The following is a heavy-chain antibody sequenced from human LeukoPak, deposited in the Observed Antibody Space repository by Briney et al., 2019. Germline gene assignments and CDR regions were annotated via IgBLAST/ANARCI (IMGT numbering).Heavy chain of an antibody. Sequence: ASVKVSCKASGYSFSGYYIHWVRQAPGQGLEWVGWINPNSGATNYAQKFQGTVTMTRDTSTTTAYMQLSGLRSDDTAVYYCARDQNYFDTTAYYGMDCWGQGTLVTVSS. CDR3: ARDQNYFDTTAYYGMDC. J-gene: IGHJ4*02. V-gene: IGHV1-2*02. CDR2: INPNSGAT. CDR1: GYSFSGYY. D-gene: IGHD3-22*01.